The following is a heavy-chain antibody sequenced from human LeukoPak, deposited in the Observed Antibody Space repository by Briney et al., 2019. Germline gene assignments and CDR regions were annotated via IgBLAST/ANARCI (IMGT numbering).Heavy chain of an antibody. D-gene: IGHD5-24*01. V-gene: IGHV1-24*01. J-gene: IGHJ4*02. CDR3: ATASGWRDGYPPPIDY. CDR1: GYTLTELS. CDR2: FDPEDGET. Sequence: ASVKVSCKVSGYTLTELSMHWVRQAPGKGLEWMGGFDPEDGETIYAQKFQGGVTMTEDTSTDTAYMELSSLRSEDTAVYYCATASGWRDGYPPPIDYWSQGTLVTVSS.